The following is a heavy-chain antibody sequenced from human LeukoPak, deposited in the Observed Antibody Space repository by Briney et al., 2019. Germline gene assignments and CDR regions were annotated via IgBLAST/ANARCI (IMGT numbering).Heavy chain of an antibody. CDR3: AKDPTHYRVWDYYETIGLSY. CDR1: GFTLSSYG. CDR2: IWYAVSNK. D-gene: IGHD3-22*01. J-gene: IGHJ4*02. V-gene: IGHV3-30*02. Sequence: TGGSLRLSCAPSGFTLSSYGMHGGRQAPGKGLGWGTFIWYAVSNKYSADSAKGQFTISRDHSKNTLHLHMNSLTAEDTPVYYCAKDPTHYRVWDYYETIGLSYWGQGTLVTVSS.